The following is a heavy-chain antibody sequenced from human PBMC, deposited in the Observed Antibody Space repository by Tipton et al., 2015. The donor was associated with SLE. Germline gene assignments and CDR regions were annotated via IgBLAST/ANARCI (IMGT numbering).Heavy chain of an antibody. CDR2: IYYSGST. CDR3: ARRIGEAFEI. Sequence: TLSLTCTVSGGSISTSNYYWGWIRQPPGKGLGWIGTIYYSGSTYYNPSLKSRVTISVDTSKNQFSLKLSSVTAADTAVYYCARRIGEAFEIWGQWTMVSVSS. CDR1: GGSISTSNYY. V-gene: IGHV4-39*07. J-gene: IGHJ3*02. D-gene: IGHD3-10*01.